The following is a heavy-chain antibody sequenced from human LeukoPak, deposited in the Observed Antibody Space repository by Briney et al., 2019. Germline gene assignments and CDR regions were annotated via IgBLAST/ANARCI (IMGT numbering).Heavy chain of an antibody. V-gene: IGHV1-46*01. J-gene: IGHJ3*02. CDR1: GYTFTSYY. CDR2: INPSGGST. D-gene: IGHD6-19*01. Sequence: GASVKVSCKASGYTFTSYYMHWVRQAPGQGLEWMGIINPSGGSTSYAQKFQGRVTMTRDTSTSTVYMELSSLRSEATAVYYCARERAVLDAFDIWGQGTMVTVSS. CDR3: ARERAVLDAFDI.